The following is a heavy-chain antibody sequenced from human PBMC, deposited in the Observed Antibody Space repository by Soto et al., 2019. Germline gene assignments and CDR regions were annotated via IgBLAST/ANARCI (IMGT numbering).Heavy chain of an antibody. CDR1: GFNFSDYY. CDR3: ARGHMYDYVWEAPFDI. V-gene: IGHV3-11*01. Sequence: GGSLRLSCAASGFNFSDYYMSWIRQAPGKGLEWVSYISSSGSTIYYADSVKGRFTISRDNAKNSLYLQMNSLRAEDTAVYYCARGHMYDYVWEAPFDIWGQGTMVTVSS. J-gene: IGHJ3*02. CDR2: ISSSGSTI. D-gene: IGHD3-16*01.